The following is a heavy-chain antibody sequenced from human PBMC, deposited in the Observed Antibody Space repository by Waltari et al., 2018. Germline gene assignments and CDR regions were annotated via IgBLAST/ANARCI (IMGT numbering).Heavy chain of an antibody. J-gene: IGHJ6*03. CDR1: GGSISSGSYY. D-gene: IGHD5-12*01. CDR3: AREATRWLQFPSYYMDV. CDR2: VYSSGSA. V-gene: IGHV4-61*02. Sequence: QVQLQESGPGLVKPSQTLSLTCAVSGGSISSGSYYWGWVRQPAGKGLEWIGRVYSSGSANYNPSLESRVTISVDTSKNQFSRKLSSVTAADTAVCYCAREATRWLQFPSYYMDVWGKGTTVTVSS.